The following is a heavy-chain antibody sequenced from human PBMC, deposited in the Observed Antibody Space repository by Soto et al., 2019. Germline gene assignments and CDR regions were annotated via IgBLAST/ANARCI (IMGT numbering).Heavy chain of an antibody. J-gene: IGHJ6*02. V-gene: IGHV6-1*01. CDR2: TYYRSKWYN. CDR3: ARDECSSTSCYDYYYYGMDV. CDR1: GDSVSSNSAA. Sequence: KQSQTLSLTCAISGDSVSSNSAAWNWIRQSPSRGLEWLGRTYYRSKWYNDYAVSVKSRITINPDTSKNQFSLHLNSVTPEDTAVYYCARDECSSTSCYDYYYYGMDVWGQGTTVTVSS. D-gene: IGHD2-2*01.